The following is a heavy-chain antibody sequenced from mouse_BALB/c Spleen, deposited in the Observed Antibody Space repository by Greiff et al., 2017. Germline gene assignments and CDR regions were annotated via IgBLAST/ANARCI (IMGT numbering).Heavy chain of an antibody. Sequence: EVKLQESGPELVKPGASVKMSCKASGYTFTSYVMHWVKQKPGQGLEWIGYINPYNDGTKYNEKFKGKATLTSDKSSSTAYMELSSLTSEDSAVYYCARHLITTATSFAYWGQGTLVTVSA. CDR1: GYTFTSYV. J-gene: IGHJ3*01. CDR3: ARHLITTATSFAY. D-gene: IGHD1-2*01. V-gene: IGHV1-14*01. CDR2: INPYNDGT.